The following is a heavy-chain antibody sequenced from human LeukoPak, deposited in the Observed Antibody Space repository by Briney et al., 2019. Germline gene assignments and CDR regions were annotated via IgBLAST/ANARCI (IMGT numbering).Heavy chain of an antibody. J-gene: IGHJ6*04. CDR3: AELGITMIGGV. Sequence: GGSLRLSCAASGFTFSSYAMSWARQAPGKGLEWVANINQDGSEKYYVDSVKGRLTISRDNAKNSLYLQMNSLRAEDTAVYYCAELGITMIGGVWGKGTTVTISS. CDR2: INQDGSEK. CDR1: GFTFSSYA. D-gene: IGHD3-10*02. V-gene: IGHV3-7*01.